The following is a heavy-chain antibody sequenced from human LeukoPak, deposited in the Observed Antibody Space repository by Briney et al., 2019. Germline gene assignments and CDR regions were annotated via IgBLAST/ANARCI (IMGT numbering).Heavy chain of an antibody. V-gene: IGHV3-23*01. J-gene: IGHJ4*02. CDR3: AKDKDIVVVVAAPIPDY. CDR2: ISGSGGST. Sequence: GGSLRLSCAASGFTFSSYAMSWVRQAPGKGLEWVSAISGSGGSTYYADSVKGRFTISRDNSKNTLYLQMNSLRAEDTAVYYCAKDKDIVVVVAAPIPDYWGQGTLVTVSS. CDR1: GFTFSSYA. D-gene: IGHD2-15*01.